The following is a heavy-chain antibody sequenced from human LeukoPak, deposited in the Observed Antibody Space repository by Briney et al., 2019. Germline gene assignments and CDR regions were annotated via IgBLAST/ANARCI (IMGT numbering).Heavy chain of an antibody. CDR2: IKQDGSEK. CDR1: GFTFSSYW. J-gene: IGHJ4*02. CDR3: ASGRQLGY. V-gene: IGHV3-7*01. D-gene: IGHD3-16*01. Sequence: QPGGSLRLSCAASGFTFSSYWTSWVRQAPGKGLEWVANIKQDGSEKYYVDSVKGRFTISRDNAKNSLYLQMNSLRAEDTALYYCASGRQLGYWGQGTPVTVSS.